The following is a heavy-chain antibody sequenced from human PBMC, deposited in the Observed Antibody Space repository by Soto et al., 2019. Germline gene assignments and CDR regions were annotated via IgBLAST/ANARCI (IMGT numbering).Heavy chain of an antibody. V-gene: IGHV4-4*02. CDR2: IYHSGRT. CDR1: GGSISSNNW. J-gene: IGHJ4*02. D-gene: IGHD2-15*01. CDR3: ARREGDCRGGSVTFYHN. Sequence: QVQLQESGPGLVKPSETLSLTCAVSGGSISSNNWWSWVRQTPGKGLEWIGEIYHSGRTNYNPSLKSRVTISLDNSKNQFSLSLTSMTAADTAVYYCARREGDCRGGSVTFYHNWGQGTLVTASS.